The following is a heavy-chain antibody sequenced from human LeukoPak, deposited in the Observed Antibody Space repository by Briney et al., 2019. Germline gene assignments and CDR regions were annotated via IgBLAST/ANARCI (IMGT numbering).Heavy chain of an antibody. D-gene: IGHD3-22*01. Sequence: ASVKVSCKASGYTFTSYDINWVRQATGQGLEWMGRMNPNSGNTGYAQKFQGRVTMTRNTSISTAYMELSSLRSEDTAVYYCARGRSRYYYDSSGYLDYGMDVWGQGTTVTVSS. J-gene: IGHJ6*02. V-gene: IGHV1-8*01. CDR1: GYTFTSYD. CDR3: ARGRSRYYYDSSGYLDYGMDV. CDR2: MNPNSGNT.